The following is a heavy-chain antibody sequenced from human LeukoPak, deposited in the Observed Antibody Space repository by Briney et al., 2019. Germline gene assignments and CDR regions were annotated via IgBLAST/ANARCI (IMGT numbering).Heavy chain of an antibody. J-gene: IGHJ6*03. Sequence: ASVKVSCKASGYTFTSYDINWVRQATGQGLEWMGWMNPNSGNTGYAQKFQGRVTMTRNTSMSTAYMELSSLRSEDTAVYYCARADSSGYYYYYYYMDVWGKGTTVTISS. D-gene: IGHD3-22*01. CDR3: ARADSSGYYYYYYYMDV. CDR2: MNPNSGNT. V-gene: IGHV1-8*01. CDR1: GYTFTSYD.